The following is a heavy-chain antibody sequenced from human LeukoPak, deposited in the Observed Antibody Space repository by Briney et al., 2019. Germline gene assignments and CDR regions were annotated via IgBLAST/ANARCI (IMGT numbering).Heavy chain of an antibody. D-gene: IGHD1-26*01. V-gene: IGHV4-30-4*08. Sequence: SETLSLTCTVSGGSTSSGDYYWSWIRQPPGKGLEWIGYIYYSGSTYYNPSLKSRVTISVDTSKNQFSLKLSSVTAADTAVYYCARFRSLLHAFDIWGQGTMVTVS. CDR3: ARFRSLLHAFDI. CDR1: GGSTSSGDYY. J-gene: IGHJ3*02. CDR2: IYYSGST.